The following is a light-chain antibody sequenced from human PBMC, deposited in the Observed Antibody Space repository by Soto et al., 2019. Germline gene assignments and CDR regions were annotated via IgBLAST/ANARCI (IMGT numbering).Light chain of an antibody. V-gene: IGKV3-20*01. CDR2: GAS. CDR3: QQYDSSPYT. CDR1: QSVSSSY. J-gene: IGKJ2*01. Sequence: DIVLTQSPGTVSLSPGERATLSYRASQSVSSSYLAWYQQKPGQAPRLLIFGASIRATGIPDRFSGSGSGTDFTLTISRLEPEDFAVYYCQQYDSSPYTFGQGTKLEI.